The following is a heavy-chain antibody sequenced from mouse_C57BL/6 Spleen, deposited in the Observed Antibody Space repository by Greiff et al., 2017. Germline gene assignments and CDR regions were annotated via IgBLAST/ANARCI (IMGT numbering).Heavy chain of an antibody. Sequence: QVKLQQSGAELVKPGASVKMSCKASGYTFTTYPIEWMKQTHGKSLEWIGNFHPYNDDTKYNEKFKGKATLTVEKSSSTVYVELSRFTADDSAVYDCARGLLRAYAMDYWGQGTSVTVSS. V-gene: IGHV1-47*01. J-gene: IGHJ4*01. CDR3: ARGLLRAYAMDY. CDR1: GYTFTTYP. D-gene: IGHD1-1*01. CDR2: FHPYNDDT.